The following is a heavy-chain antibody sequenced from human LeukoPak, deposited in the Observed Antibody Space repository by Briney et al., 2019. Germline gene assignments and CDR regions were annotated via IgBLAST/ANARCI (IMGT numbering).Heavy chain of an antibody. D-gene: IGHD4-23*01. J-gene: IGHJ3*02. CDR1: GFSLSTSGVG. CDR3: AHRRYGGNPGVSAFDI. CDR2: IYWNDDK. Sequence: ESGPTLVNPTQTLTLTCTFSGFSLSTSGVGVGWIRQPPGKALEWLALIYWNDDKRYSPSLKSRLTITKDPSKNQVVLTMTNMDPVDTATYYCAHRRYGGNPGVSAFDIWGQGTMVTVSS. V-gene: IGHV2-5*01.